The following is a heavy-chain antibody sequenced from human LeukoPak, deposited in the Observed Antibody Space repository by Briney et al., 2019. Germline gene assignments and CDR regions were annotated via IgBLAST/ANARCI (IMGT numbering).Heavy chain of an antibody. CDR3: AREEHYYYGSGSYFGDYYYMDV. D-gene: IGHD3-10*01. V-gene: IGHV4-4*07. CDR1: GGSISSYY. Sequence: SETLSLTCTVSGGSISSYYWSWIRQPAGKGLEWIGRIYTSGSTNYNPSLTGRVTMSVDTSKNQFSLKLSSVTAADTAVYYCAREEHYYYGSGSYFGDYYYMDVWGKGTTVTVSS. CDR2: IYTSGST. J-gene: IGHJ6*03.